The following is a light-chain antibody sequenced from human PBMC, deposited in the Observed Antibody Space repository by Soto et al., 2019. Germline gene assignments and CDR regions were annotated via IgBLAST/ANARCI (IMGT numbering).Light chain of an antibody. CDR2: GAS. CDR1: QSVSSSY. CDR3: QQHDILPIT. Sequence: EIVLTQSPGTLSFSPGDRATLSCRASQSVSSSYLAWYQHKPGQAPRLLISGASRRATGIPDRFSGAGSGTDFTLTISRLEPEDFALYYCQQHDILPITFGQGTRLEIK. V-gene: IGKV3-20*01. J-gene: IGKJ5*01.